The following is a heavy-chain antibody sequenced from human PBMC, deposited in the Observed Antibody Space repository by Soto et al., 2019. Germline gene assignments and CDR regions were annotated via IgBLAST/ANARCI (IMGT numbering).Heavy chain of an antibody. D-gene: IGHD1-26*01. J-gene: IGHJ6*02. CDR2: IYYSGST. CDR3: AGVGASSGYYYYYGMDV. Sequence: SETLSLTCTVSGGSISSSSYYWGWIRQPPGKGLEWIGSIYYSGSTYYNPSLKSRVTISVDTSKNQFSLKLSSVTAADTAVYYCAGVGASSGYYYYYGMDVWGQGTTVTVSS. V-gene: IGHV4-39*01. CDR1: GGSISSSSYY.